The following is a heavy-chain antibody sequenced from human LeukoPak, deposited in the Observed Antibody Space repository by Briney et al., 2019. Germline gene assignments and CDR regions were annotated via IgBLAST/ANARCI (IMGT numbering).Heavy chain of an antibody. V-gene: IGHV4-34*01. CDR2: INHSGST. CDR1: GGSFSGYY. D-gene: IGHD3-22*01. CDR3: ARARNYYDSSGFYYEGDAFDI. J-gene: IGHJ3*02. Sequence: PSETLSLTCAVYGGSFSGYYWSWIRQPPGKGLEWIGEINHSGSTNYNPSLKSRVTISVDTSKNQFSLKLSSVTAADTAVYYCARARNYYDSSGFYYEGDAFDIWGQGTMVTVSS.